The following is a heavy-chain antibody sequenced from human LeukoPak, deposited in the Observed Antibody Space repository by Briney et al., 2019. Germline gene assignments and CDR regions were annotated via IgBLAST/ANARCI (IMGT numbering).Heavy chain of an antibody. Sequence: GGSLRLSCAASGFTVSSNYMSWVRQAPGKGLEWVSAISGSGGSTYYADSVKGRFTISRDNSKNTLYLQMNSLRAEDTAVYYCAKDIVATTDYFDYGGQGTLVTVSS. D-gene: IGHD5-12*01. CDR1: GFTVSSNY. CDR2: ISGSGGST. V-gene: IGHV3-23*01. J-gene: IGHJ4*02. CDR3: AKDIVATTDYFDY.